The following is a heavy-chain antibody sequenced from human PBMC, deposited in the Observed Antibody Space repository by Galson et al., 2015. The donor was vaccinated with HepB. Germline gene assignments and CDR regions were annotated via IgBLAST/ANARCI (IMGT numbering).Heavy chain of an antibody. CDR1: GFTLSRYG. CDR3: AKDLLVGIPMNNANPGFYYYGLDV. Sequence: SLRLSCAASGFTLSRYGLHWVRQAPGKGLEWVAVMSYDGSYKYYGDSVKGRFTISRDNSKNTLYLQMDSLRTEDTAVYYCAKDLLVGIPMNNANPGFYYYGLDVWGPGTTVTVSS. CDR2: MSYDGSYK. V-gene: IGHV3-30*18. D-gene: IGHD1-14*01. J-gene: IGHJ6*02.